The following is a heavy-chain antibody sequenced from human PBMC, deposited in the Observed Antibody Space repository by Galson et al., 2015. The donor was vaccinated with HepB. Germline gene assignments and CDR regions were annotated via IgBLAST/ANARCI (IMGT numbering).Heavy chain of an antibody. D-gene: IGHD1-26*01. J-gene: IGHJ4*02. V-gene: IGHV1-69*02. CDR2: IIPSLGVA. CDR3: ARNPPRG. CDR1: GGSFSAYT. Sequence: SVKVSCKAPGGSFSAYTIMWVRKVPGQGLEWMGRIIPSLGVATYARRFQDRVPITADKSTTTSYMEFTSLRPDDTAVYYCARNPPRGWGQGTLVTVSS.